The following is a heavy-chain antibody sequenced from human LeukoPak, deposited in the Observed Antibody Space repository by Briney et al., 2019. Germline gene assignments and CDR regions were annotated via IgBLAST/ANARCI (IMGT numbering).Heavy chain of an antibody. V-gene: IGHV3-21*01. D-gene: IGHD6-13*01. Sequence: PGGSLRLSCAASGFTFSSYSMNWVRQAPGKGLEWVSSISSSSSYIYYADSVKGRFTISRDNAKNSLYLQMNSLRAEDTAVYYCAREGIAAAWGFETDNWFDPWGQGTLVTVSS. J-gene: IGHJ5*02. CDR1: GFTFSSYS. CDR2: ISSSSSYI. CDR3: AREGIAAAWGFETDNWFDP.